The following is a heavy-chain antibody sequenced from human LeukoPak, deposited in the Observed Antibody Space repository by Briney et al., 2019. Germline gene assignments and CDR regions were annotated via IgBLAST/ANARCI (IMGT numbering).Heavy chain of an antibody. Sequence: GASVKVSCKASGYTFTGYYIHWVRQAPGQGLEWMGWINPNSGGTSYAQKFQGRVTMTRDTSISTAYMDLSRLRSDDSAVYYCARASFEYWFDPWGQGTLVTVSS. V-gene: IGHV1-2*02. CDR3: ARASFEYWFDP. CDR1: GYTFTGYY. D-gene: IGHD3-9*01. CDR2: INPNSGGT. J-gene: IGHJ5*02.